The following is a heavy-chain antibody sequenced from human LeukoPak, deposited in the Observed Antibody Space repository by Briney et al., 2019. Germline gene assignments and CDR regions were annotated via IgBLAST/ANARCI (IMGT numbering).Heavy chain of an antibody. V-gene: IGHV3-7*01. J-gene: IGHJ4*02. Sequence: GGSLRLSCAASGFTFNTYAMGWVRQAPGKGLEWVANIKHVGSEKYYVESVEGRFTISRDNAKKSLFLQMSSLRVEDTAVYYCARHYGDYRRHPFDHWGQGTLVTVSS. CDR1: GFTFNTYA. D-gene: IGHD4-17*01. CDR2: IKHVGSEK. CDR3: ARHYGDYRRHPFDH.